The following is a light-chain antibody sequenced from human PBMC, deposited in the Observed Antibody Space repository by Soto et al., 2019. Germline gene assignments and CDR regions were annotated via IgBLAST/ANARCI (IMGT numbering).Light chain of an antibody. CDR2: WAS. J-gene: IGKJ1*01. CDR1: HTVLYSSDNKNY. CDR3: QQYYTTLERT. Sequence: DIVXTQSPXSLAVSLGERATINCKSSHTVLYSSDNKNYLAWYQQKPGQPPKLLISWASTREFGVPDRFSGSGSGTDFTLTISGLQAEDVAIYYCQQYYTTLERTFGQGTKVEIK. V-gene: IGKV4-1*01.